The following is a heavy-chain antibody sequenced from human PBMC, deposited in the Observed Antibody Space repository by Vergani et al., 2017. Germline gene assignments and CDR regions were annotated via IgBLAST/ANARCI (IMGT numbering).Heavy chain of an antibody. Sequence: EVQLVESGGGLVKPGGSLRLSCAASGFTFSSYSMNWVRQAPGKGLEWVSSISSSSSYIYYADSVKGRFTISRDNAKNSLYLQMNSLRAEDTAVYYCARDLKFGYSSSSGGYWGQGTLVTVSS. CDR1: GFTFSSYS. J-gene: IGHJ4*02. CDR3: ARDLKFGYSSSSGGY. CDR2: ISSSSSYI. D-gene: IGHD6-6*01. V-gene: IGHV3-21*01.